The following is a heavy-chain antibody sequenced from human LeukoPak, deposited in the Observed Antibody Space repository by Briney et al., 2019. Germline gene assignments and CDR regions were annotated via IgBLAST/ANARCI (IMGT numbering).Heavy chain of an antibody. J-gene: IGHJ4*02. CDR2: ISGSGGST. CDR1: AFTFSSYA. V-gene: IGHV3-23*01. CDR3: AREGGDYGSLLDY. Sequence: PGGSLRLSCAASAFTFSSYAMSWVRQAPGKGLEWVSLISGSGGSTYYADSVKGRFTVSRDNSKNTLYLQMNSLRAEDTAVYYCAREGGDYGSLLDYWGQGTLVTVSS. D-gene: IGHD4-17*01.